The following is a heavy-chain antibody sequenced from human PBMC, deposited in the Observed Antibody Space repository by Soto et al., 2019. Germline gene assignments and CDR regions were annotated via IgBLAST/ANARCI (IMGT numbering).Heavy chain of an antibody. CDR1: GYSFTIYW. V-gene: IGHV5-51*01. J-gene: IGHJ6*02. CDR3: ARRYXYSSSSSHYHYYYGMDV. Sequence: PGESLKISCKGSGYSFTIYWIGWVRQMPGKGLEWMGIIYPGDSDTRYSPSFQGQVTISAAKSISTAYLQWSSLKASDTAMYYCARRYXYSSSSSHYHYYYGMDVWGQGTTVTVSS. CDR2: IYPGDSDT. D-gene: IGHD6-6*01.